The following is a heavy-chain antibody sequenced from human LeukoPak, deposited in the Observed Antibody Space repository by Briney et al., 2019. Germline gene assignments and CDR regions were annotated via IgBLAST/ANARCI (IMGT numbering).Heavy chain of an antibody. V-gene: IGHV3-74*01. D-gene: IGHD3-10*01. CDR3: ARVSGLGMNEYYQH. Sequence: PGGSLRPSCAASGFSFADSWMHWVRQAPGKGLVWVSRINNDGSDTRYADSVRGRFTISRDNAKNTLYLQMNSLRAEDTAVYYCARVSGLGMNEYYQHWGQGTLVTVPS. J-gene: IGHJ1*01. CDR1: GFSFADSW. CDR2: INNDGSDT.